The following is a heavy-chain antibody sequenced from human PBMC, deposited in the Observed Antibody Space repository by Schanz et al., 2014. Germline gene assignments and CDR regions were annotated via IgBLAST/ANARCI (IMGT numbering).Heavy chain of an antibody. V-gene: IGHV3-30*19. CDR3: ARDRGYCSGGSCLTFDY. CDR2: ISYDGRNK. Sequence: QVQMVESGGGVVQPGRSLRLSCAASGFAFSVYGMHWVRQAPGKGPEWVAVISYDGRNKYYADSVKGRFTISRDNSKNTLYLQMNTLRAEDTAVYYCARDRGYCSGGSCLTFDYWGQGTLXTVSS. J-gene: IGHJ4*02. D-gene: IGHD2-15*01. CDR1: GFAFSVYG.